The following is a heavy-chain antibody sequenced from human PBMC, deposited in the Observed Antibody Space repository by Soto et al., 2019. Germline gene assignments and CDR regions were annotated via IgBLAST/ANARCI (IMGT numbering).Heavy chain of an antibody. CDR2: INAGNGNT. V-gene: IGHV1-3*05. Sequence: QVQLVQSGAEEKKPGASVKVSCKASGYTFTSYAMHWVRQAPGQRLEWMGWINAGNGNTKYSQKFQGRVTITRDTXXXXXXXXXXXXXXXXXXXXXXXXXXXXXXXPDYWGQGTLVTVSS. CDR3: XXXXXXXXXPDY. J-gene: IGHJ4*02. CDR1: GYTFTSYA.